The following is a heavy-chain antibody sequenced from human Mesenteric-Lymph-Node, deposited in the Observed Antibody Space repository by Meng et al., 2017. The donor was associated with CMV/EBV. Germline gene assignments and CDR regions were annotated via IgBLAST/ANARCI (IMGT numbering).Heavy chain of an antibody. CDR2: MNPNSGNT. CDR3: ARDHAGGWLDAFDK. D-gene: IGHD3-16*01. Sequence: ASVKVSCKASGYIFISYEINWVRQATGQGLEWVGWMNPNSGNTGYAQKLQGRVTMTTDTSTSTAYMELRSLRSDDTAVYYCARDHAGGWLDAFDKWGQGTMVTVSS. CDR1: GYIFISYE. V-gene: IGHV1-8*01. J-gene: IGHJ3*02.